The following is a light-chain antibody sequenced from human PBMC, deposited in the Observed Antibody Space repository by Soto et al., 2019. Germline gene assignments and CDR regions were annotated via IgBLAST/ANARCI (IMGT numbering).Light chain of an antibody. CDR1: SSDVGSYNR. J-gene: IGLJ1*01. Sequence: QSVLTQPPSVSGPPGQSVTISCTGTSSDVGSYNRVSWYQQPPGTAPKLMIYEVSNRPSGVPDRFSGSKSGNTASLTISWLQAEDEADYYCSSYTSSSIYGFGTGTKVTVL. V-gene: IGLV2-18*02. CDR2: EVS. CDR3: SSYTSSSIYG.